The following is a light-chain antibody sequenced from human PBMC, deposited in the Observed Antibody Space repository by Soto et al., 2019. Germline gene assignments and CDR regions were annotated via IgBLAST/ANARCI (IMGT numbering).Light chain of an antibody. V-gene: IGLV2-23*03. J-gene: IGLJ2*01. CDR1: SSDFGSYNL. CDR2: EGS. Sequence: QSVLTQPASVSGAAGQSITISCTGTSSDFGSYNLVSWYQQHPGKAPKLMIYEGSKRPSGVSNRFSGSKSGNTASLTISGLQAEDEADYYCCSYAGSSTFGVFGGGTKVTVL. CDR3: CSYAGSSTFGV.